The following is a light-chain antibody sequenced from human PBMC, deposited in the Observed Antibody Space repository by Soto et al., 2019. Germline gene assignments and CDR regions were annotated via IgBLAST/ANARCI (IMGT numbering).Light chain of an antibody. V-gene: IGKV1-5*01. CDR1: QTISNW. CDR2: DAS. Sequence: DIKMTQSPSTLSASVGDRVTITCRASQTISNWLAWYQQKPGKAPKLLIYDASSLESGVPSRFSGSGSGTEFTLTISSLQPDDFATYYCQQYNSYSTFGQGTMV. J-gene: IGKJ1*01. CDR3: QQYNSYST.